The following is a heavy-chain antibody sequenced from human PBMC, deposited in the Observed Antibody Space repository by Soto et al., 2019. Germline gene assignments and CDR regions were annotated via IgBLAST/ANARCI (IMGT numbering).Heavy chain of an antibody. D-gene: IGHD1-7*01. V-gene: IGHV3-48*02. J-gene: IGHJ6*03. CDR3: ARGRGNWNFYYYYMDV. CDR1: GFTFSSYS. CDR2: ISSSSSTI. Sequence: PGGSLRLSCAASGFTFSSYSMNWVRQAPGKGLEWVSYISSSSSTIYYADSVKGRFTISRDNAKNSLYLQMNSLRDEDTAVFYCARGRGNWNFYYYYMDVWGKGTTVTVSS.